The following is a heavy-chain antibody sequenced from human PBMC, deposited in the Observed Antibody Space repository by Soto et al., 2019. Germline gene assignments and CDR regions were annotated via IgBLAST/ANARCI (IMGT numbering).Heavy chain of an antibody. J-gene: IGHJ5*02. D-gene: IGHD5-18*01. V-gene: IGHV3-23*01. CDR3: AKGGYIYGLDP. CDR2: ISESGDNA. CDR1: GFPFNTYA. Sequence: GGSLRLSCAASGFPFNTYAMSWVRQAPGKGPEWVSAISESGDNAFYADSAQGRFTISRDNSYNILYLQMNSLRAEDTALYFCAKGGYIYGLDPWGQGTLVTVSS.